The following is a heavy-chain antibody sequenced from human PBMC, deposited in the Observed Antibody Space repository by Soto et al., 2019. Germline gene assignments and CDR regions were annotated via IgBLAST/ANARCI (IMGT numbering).Heavy chain of an antibody. CDR2: IYPGDSDT. V-gene: IGHV5-51*01. CDR3: ARVIAARPWYYGMDV. CDR1: GYSFTIYW. Sequence: PGESLKISCKGSGYSFTIYWIGWVRQMPGKGLEWMGIIYPGDSDTRYSPSFQGQVTISADKSISTAYLQWSSLKASDTAMYYCARVIAARPWYYGMDVWGQGTTVTVSS. D-gene: IGHD6-6*01. J-gene: IGHJ6*02.